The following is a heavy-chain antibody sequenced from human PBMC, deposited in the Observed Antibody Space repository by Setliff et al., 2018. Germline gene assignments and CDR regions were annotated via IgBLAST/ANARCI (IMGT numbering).Heavy chain of an antibody. J-gene: IGHJ4*02. CDR3: ARGMRDGYRSFHY. D-gene: IGHD5-12*01. CDR2: IYHSGST. V-gene: IGHV4-38-2*01. CDR1: GGSFSGYH. Sequence: PSETLSLTCGASGGSFSGYHWAWIRQLPGKGLEWIGTIYHSGSTYFNPSLESRVTLSVDTSKNQFSLKLTSVIAADTAVYYCARGMRDGYRSFHYWGQGTLVTVSS.